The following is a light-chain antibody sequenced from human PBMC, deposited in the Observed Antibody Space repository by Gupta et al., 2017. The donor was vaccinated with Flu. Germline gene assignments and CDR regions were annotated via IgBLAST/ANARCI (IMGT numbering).Light chain of an antibody. J-gene: IGKJ1*01. Sequence: PSSVSASVGDRVTITCRASQSVADWLVWYQQKPGKAPKVLIYKASALESGVPSRFSGSGYGTEFTLTISSRQPDDFGNYFCQQYNSSPWTFGQGTKVEI. CDR3: QQYNSSPWT. CDR1: QSVADW. V-gene: IGKV1-5*03. CDR2: KAS.